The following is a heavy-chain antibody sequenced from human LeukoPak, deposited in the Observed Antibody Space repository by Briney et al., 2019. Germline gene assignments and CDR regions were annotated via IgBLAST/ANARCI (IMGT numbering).Heavy chain of an antibody. J-gene: IGHJ4*02. D-gene: IGHD6-13*01. CDR2: IVVGSDNT. V-gene: IGHV1-58*01. CDR1: GFTFTSSA. CDR3: AAVRGYSSSWEFDY. Sequence: SVTVSRKASGFTFTSSAVQWVRQARGQRLEWIGWIVVGSDNTNYAQKFQERVTITRDMSTSTAYMELSSLRSEDTAVYYCAAVRGYSSSWEFDYWGQGTLVTVSS.